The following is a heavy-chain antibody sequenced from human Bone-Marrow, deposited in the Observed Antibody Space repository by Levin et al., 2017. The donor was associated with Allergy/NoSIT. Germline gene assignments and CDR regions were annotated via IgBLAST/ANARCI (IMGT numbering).Heavy chain of an antibody. Sequence: PGGSLRLSCVASGFTFSSYSMNWVRQAPGKGPEWVSYISGSSGTIHYAASVKGRFTISRDNAKNSLYLQMNSLRDEDTALYYCATRDGDPEYFQHWGQGTLVTVSS. D-gene: IGHD4-17*01. CDR3: ATRDGDPEYFQH. V-gene: IGHV3-48*02. CDR1: GFTFSSYS. J-gene: IGHJ1*01. CDR2: ISGSSGTI.